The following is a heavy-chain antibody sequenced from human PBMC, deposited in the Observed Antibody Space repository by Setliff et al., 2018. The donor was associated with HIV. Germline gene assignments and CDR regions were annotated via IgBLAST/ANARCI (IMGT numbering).Heavy chain of an antibody. V-gene: IGHV4-38-2*02. CDR2: IYHSGST. Sequence: SETLSLTCTVSGYSISSGYYWGWIRQPPGKGLEWIGSIYHSGSTYNNPSLKSRVTISVDTSKNQFSLKLTSVTAADTAVYYCARTLRAAAMGYFDYWGQGTLVTVSS. CDR3: ARTLRAAAMGYFDY. J-gene: IGHJ4*02. D-gene: IGHD5-18*01. CDR1: GYSISSGYY.